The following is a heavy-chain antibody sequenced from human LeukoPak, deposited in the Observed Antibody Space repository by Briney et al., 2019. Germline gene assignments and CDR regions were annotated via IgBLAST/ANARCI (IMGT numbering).Heavy chain of an antibody. J-gene: IGHJ4*02. D-gene: IGHD4-17*01. CDR2: ISAYNGDT. V-gene: IGHV1-18*01. Sequence: ASVKVSCKAYGYTFTNYGISWVRQAPGQGLEWMGWISAYNGDTNYAQKLQGRVTITIETSTTTAYMGLRSLRSDDTALYYCARDQVYGDCDYWGQGTLVTVSS. CDR3: ARDQVYGDCDY. CDR1: GYTFTNYG.